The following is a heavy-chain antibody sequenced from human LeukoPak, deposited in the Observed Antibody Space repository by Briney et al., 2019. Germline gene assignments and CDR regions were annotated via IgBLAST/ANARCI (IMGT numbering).Heavy chain of an antibody. CDR1: GFTFTTYW. J-gene: IGHJ3*02. Sequence: GGSLRLSCAASGFTFTTYWMSWVRQAPGKGLEWVANIKQDGSEKYYVDSVKGRFTISRDNAKNSLYLQMNSLRAEDTAMYYCARVRGGCCSSATCPRAFDIWGQGTMVTVSS. CDR2: IKQDGSEK. V-gene: IGHV3-7*04. CDR3: ARVRGGCCSSATCPRAFDI. D-gene: IGHD2-2*01.